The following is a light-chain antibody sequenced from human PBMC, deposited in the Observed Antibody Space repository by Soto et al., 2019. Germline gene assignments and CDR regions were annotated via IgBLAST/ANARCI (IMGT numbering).Light chain of an antibody. CDR3: QSYDSSLSGLGV. V-gene: IGLV1-40*01. CDR1: SSNIGAGYD. Sequence: QAVVTQPPSVSGAPGQRVTISCTGSSSNIGAGYDVHWYQQLPGAAPKLLIYGNNNRPSGVPDRFSGSKSGTSASLVITGLQAEDEADYYCQSYDSSLSGLGVFGGGTQLTVL. J-gene: IGLJ3*02. CDR2: GNN.